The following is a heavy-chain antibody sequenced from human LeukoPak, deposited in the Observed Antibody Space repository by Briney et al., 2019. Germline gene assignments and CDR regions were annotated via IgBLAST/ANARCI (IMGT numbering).Heavy chain of an antibody. J-gene: IGHJ4*02. V-gene: IGHV3-21*01. D-gene: IGHD1-26*01. CDR3: AKGGRYCFDY. CDR1: GFSFSSYT. CDR2: ISSSSSYI. Sequence: KPGGSLRLSCAASGFSFSSYTMNWVRQAPGKGLEWVSIISSSSSYIYYADSVKGRFTISRDSAKNTLYLQMNSLRAEDTAVYYCAKGGRYCFDYWGQGTLVTVSS.